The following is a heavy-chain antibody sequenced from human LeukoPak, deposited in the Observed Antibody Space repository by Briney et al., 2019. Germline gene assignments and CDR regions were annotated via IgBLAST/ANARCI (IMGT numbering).Heavy chain of an antibody. CDR2: IDPKSGGT. D-gene: IGHD6-19*01. V-gene: IGHV1-2*02. Sequence: GASVKVSCKASGYTFTSYDINWVRQATGQGLEWMGWIDPKSGGTKYAQKFQGRVTMARDMSISTAYMDLRRLKSDDTAVYYCVRDMDRGQWLVRPYNWGQGTLVTVSS. CDR1: GYTFTSYD. J-gene: IGHJ4*02. CDR3: VRDMDRGQWLVRPYN.